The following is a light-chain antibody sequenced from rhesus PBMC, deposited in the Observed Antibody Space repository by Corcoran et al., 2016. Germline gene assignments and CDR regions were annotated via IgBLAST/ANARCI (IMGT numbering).Light chain of an antibody. CDR1: QYISNA. CDR2: AAS. V-gene: IGKV1-33*02. Sequence: DIQMSQSPSSLSAPVGDKVTITCRASQYISNALAWYQQKPGKAPNLLFYAASSLQSGVPSRFSGSRSGADFTLTISSLQPDDFATYYCQQGDSIPLTFGQGTKVEIK. CDR3: QQGDSIPLT. J-gene: IGKJ1*01.